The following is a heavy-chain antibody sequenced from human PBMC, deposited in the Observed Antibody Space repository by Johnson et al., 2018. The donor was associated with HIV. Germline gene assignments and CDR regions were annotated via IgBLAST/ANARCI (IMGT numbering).Heavy chain of an antibody. D-gene: IGHD6-6*01. Sequence: QVQLVESGGGLVKPGGSLRLSCAASGFTFSDYYMSWIRQAPGKGLEWVAFIRYDGSNKYYADSVKGRFTISRDNSKNTLYLQMKSLRAEDTAVYDCARAERSSSGVDAFDIWGQGTMVTVSS. J-gene: IGHJ3*02. V-gene: IGHV3-30*02. CDR2: IRYDGSNK. CDR3: ARAERSSSGVDAFDI. CDR1: GFTFSDYY.